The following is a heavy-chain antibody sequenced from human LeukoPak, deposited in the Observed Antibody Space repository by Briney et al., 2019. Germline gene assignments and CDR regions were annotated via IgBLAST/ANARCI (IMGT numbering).Heavy chain of an antibody. J-gene: IGHJ4*02. CDR3: ARGVGSGSRLRAGDY. V-gene: IGHV3-23*01. CDR1: GFTFSTCA. Sequence: GGSLRLSCTASGFTFSTCAMTWVRQAPGKGLEWVSGISGSGTGTYYADSVKGRFTISRDNSKNTLYLQMNSLRAEDTAVYYCARGVGSGSRLRAGDYWGQGTLVTVSS. D-gene: IGHD1-26*01. CDR2: ISGSGTGT.